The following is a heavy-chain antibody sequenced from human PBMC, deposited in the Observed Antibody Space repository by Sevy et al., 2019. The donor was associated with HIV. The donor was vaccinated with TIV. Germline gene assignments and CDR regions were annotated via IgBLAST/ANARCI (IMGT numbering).Heavy chain of an antibody. CDR2: IYYSGST. V-gene: IGHV4-59*01. Sequence: SETLSLTCTVSAGSISSYYSSWIRQPPGKGLEWIGYIYYSGSTNYNPSLKSRVTISVDTSKNQFSLKLSSVTAADTAVYYWARGGGIAARPGRAGTHKNYYYYYGMDVWGQGTTVTVSS. D-gene: IGHD6-6*01. CDR3: ARGGGIAARPGRAGTHKNYYYYYGMDV. CDR1: AGSISSYY. J-gene: IGHJ6*02.